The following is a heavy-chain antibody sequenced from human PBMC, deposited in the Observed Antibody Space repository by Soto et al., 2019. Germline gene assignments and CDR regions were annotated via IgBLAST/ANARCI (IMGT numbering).Heavy chain of an antibody. J-gene: IGHJ4*02. Sequence: SQTLSLTCVISGDSVSSNSAAWNWIRQSPSRGLEWLGRTYYRSKWYNDYAVSVKSRITINPDTSKNQFSLKLSSVTAADTAVYYCARVKYYYDSSGYSAFDYWGQGTLVTVSS. V-gene: IGHV6-1*01. CDR1: GDSVSSNSAA. CDR2: TYYRSKWYN. D-gene: IGHD3-22*01. CDR3: ARVKYYYDSSGYSAFDY.